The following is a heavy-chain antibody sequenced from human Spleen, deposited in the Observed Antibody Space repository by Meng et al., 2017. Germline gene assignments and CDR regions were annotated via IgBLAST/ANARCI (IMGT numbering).Heavy chain of an antibody. CDR3: ARKTGNCISTTCYSLDY. J-gene: IGHJ4*02. Sequence: SVKISCKALGGVFSNYVIGWGRQAPGQGLEWMGGINAVFGTTNYAQKFQGRVTITTDESTSTVYLELTRLAPEDTDVYFCARKTGNCISTTCYSLDYWGQGTLVTVSS. V-gene: IGHV1-69*05. CDR1: GGVFSNYV. D-gene: IGHD2-2*01. CDR2: INAVFGTT.